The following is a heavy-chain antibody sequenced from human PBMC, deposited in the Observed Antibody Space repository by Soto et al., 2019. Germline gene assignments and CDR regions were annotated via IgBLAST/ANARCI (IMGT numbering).Heavy chain of an antibody. CDR1: GFTFSSYS. CDR2: ISSSSSYI. Sequence: GGSLRLSCAASGFTFSSYSMNWVRQSPGKGLEWVSSISSSSSYIYYADSVKGRFTISRDNAKNSLYLQMHSLRAEDTAVYYCAREQMDVVVVPAAMGYWGQGTLVTVSS. J-gene: IGHJ4*02. D-gene: IGHD2-2*03. CDR3: AREQMDVVVVPAAMGY. V-gene: IGHV3-21*01.